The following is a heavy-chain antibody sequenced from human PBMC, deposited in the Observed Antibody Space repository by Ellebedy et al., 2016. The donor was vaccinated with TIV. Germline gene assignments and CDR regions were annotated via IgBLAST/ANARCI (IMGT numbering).Heavy chain of an antibody. V-gene: IGHV3-21*01. D-gene: IGHD3-22*01. CDR1: GFTFSSYS. CDR2: ISSSSSYI. CDR3: ARTDYYDSSGYFH. J-gene: IGHJ4*02. Sequence: GESLKISCAASGFTFSSYSMNWVRQAPGKGLEWVSSISSSSSYIYYADSVKGRFTISRDNAKNSLYLQMNSLRAEDTAVYYCARTDYYDSSGYFHWGQGTLVTVSS.